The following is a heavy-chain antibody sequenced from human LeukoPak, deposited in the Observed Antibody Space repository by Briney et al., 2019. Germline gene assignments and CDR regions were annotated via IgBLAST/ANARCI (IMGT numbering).Heavy chain of an antibody. CDR3: AVMIGSYYREHAFDI. D-gene: IGHD1-26*01. CDR2: ISSSGSTI. CDR1: GFTFSDYY. V-gene: IGHV3-11*01. J-gene: IGHJ3*02. Sequence: GGSLRLSCAASGFTFSDYYMSWIRQAPGKGLEWVPYISSSGSTIYYADSVKGRFTISRDNAKNSLYLQMNSLRAEDTAVYYCAVMIGSYYREHAFDIWGQGTMVTVSS.